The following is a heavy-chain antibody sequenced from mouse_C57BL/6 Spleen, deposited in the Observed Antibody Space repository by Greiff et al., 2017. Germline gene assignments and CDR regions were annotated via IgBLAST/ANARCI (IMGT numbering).Heavy chain of an antibody. D-gene: IGHD2-4*01. Sequence: EVKLVESGPGLVKPSQSLSLTCSVTGYSITSGYYWNWIRQFPGNKLEWMGYISYDGSNNYNPSLKNRISITRDTSKNQFFLKLKSVTTEDTATYYCARGDDYDPYYFDYWGQGTTLTVSS. CDR3: ARGDDYDPYYFDY. CDR2: ISYDGSN. J-gene: IGHJ2*01. V-gene: IGHV3-6*01. CDR1: GYSITSGYY.